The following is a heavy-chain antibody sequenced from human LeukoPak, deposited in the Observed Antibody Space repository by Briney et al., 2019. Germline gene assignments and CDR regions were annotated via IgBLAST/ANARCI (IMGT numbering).Heavy chain of an antibody. Sequence: GGSLRLSCAVSGSTLSSHAMSWVRQAPGKGLEWVSAVSGSGGSAYYADSVKGRFTIYRDNSRRTLYLQMSSLRAEDTAVYYCEKGSNYDSNGYFDNWGQGTLVTVSS. CDR2: VSGSGGSA. D-gene: IGHD3-22*01. J-gene: IGHJ4*02. CDR1: GSTLSSHA. V-gene: IGHV3-23*01. CDR3: EKGSNYDSNGYFDN.